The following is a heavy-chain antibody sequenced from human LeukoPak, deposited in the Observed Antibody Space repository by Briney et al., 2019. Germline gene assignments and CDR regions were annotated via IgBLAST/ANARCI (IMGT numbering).Heavy chain of an antibody. D-gene: IGHD3-10*01. J-gene: IGHJ4*02. CDR2: ISGSGGST. V-gene: IGHV3-23*01. CDR1: GFTFSSYA. CDR3: AKDGRRYYYGSGSPGPFDY. Sequence: GGSLRLSCAASGFTFSSYAMSWARQAPGKGLEWVSAISGSGGSTYYADSVKGRFTISRDNSKNTLYLQMNSLRAEDTAVYYCAKDGRRYYYGSGSPGPFDYWGQGTLVTVSS.